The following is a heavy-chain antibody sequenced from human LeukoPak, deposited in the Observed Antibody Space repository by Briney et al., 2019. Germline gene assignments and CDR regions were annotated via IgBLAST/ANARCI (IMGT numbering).Heavy chain of an antibody. CDR1: GGSISSYY. CDR3: ARATEFTIIAFDI. Sequence: SETLSLTCTVSGGSISSYYWSWIRQPPGKGLEWIGYIYYSGSTNYNPSLKSRVTISVDTSKNQFSLKLSSVTAADTAVYYCARATEFTIIAFDIWGQGTMVTVSS. V-gene: IGHV4-59*01. J-gene: IGHJ3*02. D-gene: IGHD3-10*01. CDR2: IYYSGST.